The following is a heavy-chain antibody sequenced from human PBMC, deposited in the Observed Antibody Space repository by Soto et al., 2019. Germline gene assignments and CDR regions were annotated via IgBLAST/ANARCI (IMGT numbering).Heavy chain of an antibody. Sequence: EVQLVESGGGLVQPGGSRKLSCAASGFTFRGSAMHWVRQASGKGLEWVGRIRSKANSYATAYAASVKGRFTISRDDSKNTAYLQMNSLKTEDTAVYYCTSPTTKGNYWGQGTLVTVSS. CDR3: TSPTTKGNY. J-gene: IGHJ4*02. V-gene: IGHV3-73*02. D-gene: IGHD1-26*01. CDR2: IRSKANSYAT. CDR1: GFTFRGSA.